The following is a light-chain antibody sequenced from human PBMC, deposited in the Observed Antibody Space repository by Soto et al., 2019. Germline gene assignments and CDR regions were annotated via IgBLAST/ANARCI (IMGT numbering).Light chain of an antibody. CDR3: QESFSPLYT. Sequence: DIQLTQSPSSLSASVGDRVTITCRASQTIHNFLNWYQQTPGKAPKLLIYAASNLRGGVPSRFSGGVSGTDFSLTINSLQPEDFATYYCQESFSPLYTFGGGTMLDIK. CDR2: AAS. CDR1: QTIHNF. V-gene: IGKV1-39*01. J-gene: IGKJ2*01.